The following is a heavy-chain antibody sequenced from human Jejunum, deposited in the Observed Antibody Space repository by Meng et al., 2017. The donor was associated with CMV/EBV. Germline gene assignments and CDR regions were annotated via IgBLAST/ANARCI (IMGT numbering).Heavy chain of an antibody. V-gene: IGHV3-74*02. CDR3: ARGPGD. CDR1: GFIFSGYW. CDR2: IKFDGTTT. D-gene: IGHD4-17*01. J-gene: IGHJ4*02. Sequence: EVQLLESGGGVVQPGGSLRLSCAASGFIFSGYWMHWVRQVSGKGLVWVSYIKFDGTTTYYADSVKGRFTISRDNAKNTLYLQMNDLRVEDTGLYYCARGPGDLGQGTLVTVSS.